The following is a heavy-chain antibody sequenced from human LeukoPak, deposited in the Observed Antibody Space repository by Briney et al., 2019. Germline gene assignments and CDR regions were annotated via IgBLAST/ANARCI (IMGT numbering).Heavy chain of an antibody. Sequence: SETLSLTCAVSGGSISSSNWWSWVRQPPGKGLEWIGEIYHSGSTNYNPSLKSRVTISVDKSKNQFSLKLSSVTAADTAVYYCARDNSSGWYCFDYWGQGTLVTVSS. CDR2: IYHSGST. CDR3: ARDNSSGWYCFDY. CDR1: GGSISSSNW. D-gene: IGHD6-19*01. J-gene: IGHJ4*02. V-gene: IGHV4-4*02.